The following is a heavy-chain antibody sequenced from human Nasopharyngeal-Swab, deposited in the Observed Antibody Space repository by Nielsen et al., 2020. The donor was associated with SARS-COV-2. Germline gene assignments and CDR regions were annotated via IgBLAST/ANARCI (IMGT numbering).Heavy chain of an antibody. D-gene: IGHD3-10*01. CDR2: IYYSGST. Sequence: SETLSLTCTVSGGSVSSGSYYWSWIRQPPGKGLEWIGYIYYSGSTNYNPSLKSRVTISVDTSKNQFPLKLSSVTAADTAVYYCAREPSMVRGPFDPWGQGTLVTVSS. V-gene: IGHV4-61*01. CDR3: AREPSMVRGPFDP. J-gene: IGHJ5*02. CDR1: GGSVSSGSYY.